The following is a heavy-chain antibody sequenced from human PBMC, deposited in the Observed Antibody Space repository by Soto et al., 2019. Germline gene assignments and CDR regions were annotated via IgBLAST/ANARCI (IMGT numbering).Heavy chain of an antibody. J-gene: IGHJ6*02. Sequence: GGSVRLSCAASGFTFSSYAMHWVRQAPGKGLEWVAVISYDGSNKYYADSVKGRFTISRDNSKNTLYLQMNSLRAEDTAAYYCARDFREWLAARGRNYYYYGMDVWGQGTTVTVSS. D-gene: IGHD6-19*01. V-gene: IGHV3-30-3*01. CDR1: GFTFSSYA. CDR3: ARDFREWLAARGRNYYYYGMDV. CDR2: ISYDGSNK.